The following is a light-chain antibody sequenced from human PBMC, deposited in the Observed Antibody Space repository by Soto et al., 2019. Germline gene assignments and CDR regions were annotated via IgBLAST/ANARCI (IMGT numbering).Light chain of an antibody. J-gene: IGKJ1*01. V-gene: IGKV3-15*01. CDR3: QQYNKWPPWT. CDR1: QSISNN. Sequence: ILMTQSPATLSVSPGERATLSCRASQSISNNLAWYQQKPGQAPRLLIYDASTRATGIPARFSGSGPGTEFTLTISGLQSEDFAVHYCQQYNKWPPWTFGQGTKAEIK. CDR2: DAS.